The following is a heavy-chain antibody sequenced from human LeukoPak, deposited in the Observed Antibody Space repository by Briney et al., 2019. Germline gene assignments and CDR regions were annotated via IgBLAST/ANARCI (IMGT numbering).Heavy chain of an antibody. Sequence: PSETLSLTCTVSGGSINSYYWSWIRQPPGKGLEWIGFIYNSGKTNCNPSLKSRVTISVGTSNNQSSLKLTSVTAADTAVYYCARQVGSTVTTIDYWGQGTLVTVSS. CDR2: IYNSGKT. V-gene: IGHV4-59*01. J-gene: IGHJ4*02. CDR3: ARQVGSTVTTIDY. CDR1: GGSINSYY. D-gene: IGHD4-17*01.